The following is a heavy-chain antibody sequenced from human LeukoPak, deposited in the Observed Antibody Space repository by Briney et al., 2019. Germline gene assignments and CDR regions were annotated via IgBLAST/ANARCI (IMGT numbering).Heavy chain of an antibody. D-gene: IGHD3-10*01. CDR1: GFTFTSSA. V-gene: IGHV1-58*02. J-gene: IGHJ4*02. CDR3: AAVHTMVRGVIDPVDY. CDR2: IVIGSGNT. Sequence: SVKVSCKASGFTFTSSAMQWVRQARGQRLEWIGWIVIGSGNTNYAQKFQERVTITRDMSTSTAYMELSSLRSEDTAVYYCAAVHTMVRGVIDPVDYWGQGTLVTVSS.